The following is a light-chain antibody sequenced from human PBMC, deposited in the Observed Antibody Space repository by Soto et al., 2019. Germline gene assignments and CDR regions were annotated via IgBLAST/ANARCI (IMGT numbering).Light chain of an antibody. CDR1: QSFRGL. Sequence: EVVLTQSPVTLSLSPGASAXXSCRASQSFRGLVAWYQQKPGQAPRXXIYDAYHRATLSPPRFSGSGAGTDFTLTISRLEPEDFAVYSCQQYGTTRSTFGQGTRLDIK. V-gene: IGKV3-11*01. CDR2: DAY. J-gene: IGKJ5*01. CDR3: QQYGTTRST.